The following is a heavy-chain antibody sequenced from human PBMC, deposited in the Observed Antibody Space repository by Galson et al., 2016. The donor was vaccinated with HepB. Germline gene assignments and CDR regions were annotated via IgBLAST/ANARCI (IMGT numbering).Heavy chain of an antibody. D-gene: IGHD3-10*01. J-gene: IGHJ6*02. CDR3: TRLRFFSAANYFYGMDV. CDR2: TFPGDSDT. Sequence: QSGAEVKKPGESLKISCKGSGYSFASYWIGWVRQMPGKGLEYMGITFPGDSDTTYSTSFQGQVTISVDKSISTAYLQWSSLEASDTAMYYCTRLRFFSAANYFYGMDVWGQGTLVTVSS. CDR1: GYSFASYW. V-gene: IGHV5-51*01.